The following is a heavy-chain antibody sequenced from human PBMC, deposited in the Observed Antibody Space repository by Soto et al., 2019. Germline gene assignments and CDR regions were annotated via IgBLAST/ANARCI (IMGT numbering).Heavy chain of an antibody. V-gene: IGHV4-39*01. CDR3: ARLPSRHLVDY. CDR1: GSSINSSGYY. CDR2: MFYGVST. J-gene: IGHJ4*02. D-gene: IGHD3-3*02. Sequence: SETLSLTCTVSGSSINSSGYYWGWIRQPPGKGLEWIGSMFYGVSTYYNPSLKSPVTVSVDTSKNQFSLNLRSVTAADTAVYYCARLPSRHLVDYWGQGTLVTVSS.